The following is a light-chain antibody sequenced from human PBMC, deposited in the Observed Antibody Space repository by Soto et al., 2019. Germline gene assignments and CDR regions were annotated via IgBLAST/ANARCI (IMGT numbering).Light chain of an antibody. Sequence: DIQLTQPPSTLSASVGATATITCRARQNIHPWLAWFQLKPGQAPKLLVYNASSLVSGVPSRFAASGSETEFTLTIDSLQPDDFATYYCQQNNFYLGRGPKVDIK. CDR2: NAS. CDR1: QNIHPW. J-gene: IGKJ3*01. CDR3: QQNNFY. V-gene: IGKV1-5*01.